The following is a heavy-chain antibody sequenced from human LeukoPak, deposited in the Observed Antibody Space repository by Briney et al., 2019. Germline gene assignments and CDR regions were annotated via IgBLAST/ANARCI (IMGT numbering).Heavy chain of an antibody. CDR1: GYTFTSYE. D-gene: IGHD3-22*01. V-gene: IGHV1-8*01. CDR2: MNPNSGDT. Sequence: ASVKVSCKASGYTFTSYEINWVRQATGQGLEWMGWMNPNSGDTAYAQKFRDRITMTRSTSINTAYMELSSLRSEDTAVYYCARGLGSYDSSELTWPMISFWGQGTLVTVSS. J-gene: IGHJ4*02. CDR3: ARGLGSYDSSELTWPMISF.